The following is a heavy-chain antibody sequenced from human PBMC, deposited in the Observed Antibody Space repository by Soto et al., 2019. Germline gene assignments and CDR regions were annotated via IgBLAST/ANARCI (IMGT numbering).Heavy chain of an antibody. CDR2: TSNVGTTT. J-gene: IGHJ4*02. D-gene: IGHD2-8*01. Sequence: SGFSCVRFLMHLVLPATGKGLEWVSFTSNVGTTTYYADSVKGRFTISRDNAKNSLYLQMNSLRADDTAVYYCSKVDMLYGVSKSRRWRNDCGPGT. V-gene: IGHV3-48*03. CDR1: GFSCVRFL. CDR3: SKVDMLYGVSKSRRWRND.